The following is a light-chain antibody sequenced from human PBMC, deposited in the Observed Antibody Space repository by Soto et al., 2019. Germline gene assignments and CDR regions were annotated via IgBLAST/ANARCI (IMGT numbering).Light chain of an antibody. V-gene: IGKV3-15*01. Sequence: EIVMTQSPATLSVSPGEIATLSCRASQSVSRNLAWYQQKPGQAPRPLIYGASTRATDIPARFSGSGSWTEFNLTIISLQDDDFAVDYCQQYSNWPQYTFGHGTKVEIK. CDR3: QQYSNWPQYT. CDR2: GAS. J-gene: IGKJ2*01. CDR1: QSVSRN.